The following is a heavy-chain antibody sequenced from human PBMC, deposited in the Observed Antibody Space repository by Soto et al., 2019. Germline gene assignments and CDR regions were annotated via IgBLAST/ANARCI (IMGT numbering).Heavy chain of an antibody. J-gene: IGHJ3*01. V-gene: IGHV1-2*02. Sequence: QLHLVQSVAVVKKPGASVTVSCSASGYPVTAYYMHWVRQAPGRGLEWMGGINPATGAAKYTQTFQGRVTMARDTSTSTVFMELSGLTYEATAVLFCASGGGVGVAGSAAFDLWGQGTLVTVS. CDR1: GYPVTAYY. D-gene: IGHD3-3*01. CDR3: ASGGGVGVAGSAAFDL. CDR2: INPATGAA.